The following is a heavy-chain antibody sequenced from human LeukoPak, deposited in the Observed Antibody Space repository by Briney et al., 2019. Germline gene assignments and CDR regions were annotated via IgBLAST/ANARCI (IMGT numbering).Heavy chain of an antibody. CDR1: GFIFSTYE. J-gene: IGHJ4*02. CDR3: ARGGSVSYYFDY. CDR2: ISTSGTTI. Sequence: GGSLRLSCAASGFIFSTYEMNWVRQAPGKGLEWVSYISTSGTTIRYADSVKGRFTISRDNPKNSLHLQMNSLRAEDTAVYYCARGGSVSYYFDYWGQGTLVTVSS. V-gene: IGHV3-48*03. D-gene: IGHD1-26*01.